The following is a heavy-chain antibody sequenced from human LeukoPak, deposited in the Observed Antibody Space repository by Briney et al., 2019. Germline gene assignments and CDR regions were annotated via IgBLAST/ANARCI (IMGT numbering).Heavy chain of an antibody. V-gene: IGHV4-59*12. Sequence: SETLSLTCTVSGGSMSSYSWSWVRQPPGRGLEWIGYIYYSGSTTYNPSLRSRLTISVDTSKNQFSLQLRSVTAADTAVYYCAREVSSGYYYRWAGNDYWGQGTLVTVSS. J-gene: IGHJ4*02. CDR2: IYYSGST. CDR3: AREVSSGYYYRWAGNDY. CDR1: GGSMSSYS. D-gene: IGHD3-22*01.